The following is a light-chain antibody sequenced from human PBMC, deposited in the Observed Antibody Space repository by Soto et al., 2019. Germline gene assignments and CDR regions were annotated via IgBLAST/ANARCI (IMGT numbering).Light chain of an antibody. V-gene: IGLV1-51*01. CDR1: SSNIGNNY. CDR3: GTWDSSLSAGV. J-gene: IGLJ2*01. CDR2: DNS. Sequence: QSVLTQPPSVSAAPGQTVTISCSGSSSNIGNNYVSWYQQLPGTAPKLLIYDNSKRPSGIPDRFSCSKTGTSATLGITGLQTGDEADYYCGTWDSSLSAGVFGGGTKLTVL.